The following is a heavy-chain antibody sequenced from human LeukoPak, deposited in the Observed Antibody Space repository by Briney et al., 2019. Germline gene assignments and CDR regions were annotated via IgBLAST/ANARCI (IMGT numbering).Heavy chain of an antibody. V-gene: IGHV4-61*08. Sequence: SETLSLTCTVSGGSISSGGYYWSWIRQPPGKGLEWIGYIYYSGSTNYNPSLKSRVTMSVDTSKNQFSLKLSSVTAADTAVYYCARSVLFDPWGQGTLVTVSS. CDR3: ARSVLFDP. J-gene: IGHJ5*02. CDR1: GGSISSGGYY. CDR2: IYYSGST.